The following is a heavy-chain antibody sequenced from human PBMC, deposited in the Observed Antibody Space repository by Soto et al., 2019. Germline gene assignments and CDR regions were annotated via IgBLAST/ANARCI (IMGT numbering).Heavy chain of an antibody. CDR3: AADATAWQQMVPSDY. CDR1: GFTFTSSA. Sequence: SVKFSCRXSGFTFTSSAFQWVRQARGQRLEWIGWIAVGSGYTNYAQRFQDRVTLTRDMSTATTYMELSRLTSEDTAIYYCAADATAWQQMVPSDYWGHGTLVTVSS. CDR2: IAVGSGYT. D-gene: IGHD2-8*01. V-gene: IGHV1-58*01. J-gene: IGHJ4*01.